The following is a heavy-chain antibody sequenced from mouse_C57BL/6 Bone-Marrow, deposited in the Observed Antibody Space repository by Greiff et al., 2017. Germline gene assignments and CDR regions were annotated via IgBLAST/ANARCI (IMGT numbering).Heavy chain of an antibody. CDR2: ISDGGSYT. V-gene: IGHV5-4*01. D-gene: IGHD1-1*01. CDR3: ARDITTVVATVDY. J-gene: IGHJ4*01. Sequence: DVQLVESGGGLVKPGGSLKLSCAASGFTFSSYAMSWVRQTPEKRLEWVATISDGGSYTYYPDNVKGRFTISRDNAKNNLYLQMSHLKSEDTAMYYGARDITTVVATVDYWGQGTSVTVAS. CDR1: GFTFSSYA.